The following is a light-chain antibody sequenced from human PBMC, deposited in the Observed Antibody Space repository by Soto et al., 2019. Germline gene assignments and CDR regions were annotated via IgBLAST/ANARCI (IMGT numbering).Light chain of an antibody. CDR3: QQYGSSPYT. Sequence: IVLTQAPGTLSLSPGERATLSCRASQSVSSSYLAWYQQKPGQAHRLLIYGASSRATCIPDRFSSSGSGTDFTLTISRLEPEDFAVYYCQQYGSSPYTFGQGTKLEIQ. CDR2: GAS. CDR1: QSVSSSY. V-gene: IGKV3-20*01. J-gene: IGKJ2*01.